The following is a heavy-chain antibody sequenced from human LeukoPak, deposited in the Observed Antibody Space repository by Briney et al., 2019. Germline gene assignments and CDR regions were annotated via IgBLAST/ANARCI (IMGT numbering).Heavy chain of an antibody. J-gene: IGHJ4*02. CDR2: ISSNGGAT. V-gene: IGHV3-64*01. D-gene: IGHD5-18*01. CDR3: ATLQRGYSYGPFDY. Sequence: PGGSLRLSCAASGFTFSSYAMHWVRQAPGKGLEYVSAISSNGGATYYANSVRGRFTISRDNSKNTLYLQMNSLRAEDTAVYYCATLQRGYSYGPFDYWGQGTLVTVSS. CDR1: GFTFSSYA.